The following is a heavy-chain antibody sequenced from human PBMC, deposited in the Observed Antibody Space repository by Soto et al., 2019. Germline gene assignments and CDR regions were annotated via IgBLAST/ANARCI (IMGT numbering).Heavy chain of an antibody. CDR2: IYHSGST. J-gene: IGHJ4*02. Sequence: SETLSLTCAVSGGSISSGGYSWSWIRQPPGKGLEWIGYIYHSGSTYYNPSLKSRVTISVDRSKNQFSLKLSSVTAADTAVYYCAGGDFHDYFDYWGQGTLVTVSS. CDR1: GGSISSGGYS. D-gene: IGHD3-3*01. CDR3: AGGDFHDYFDY. V-gene: IGHV4-30-2*01.